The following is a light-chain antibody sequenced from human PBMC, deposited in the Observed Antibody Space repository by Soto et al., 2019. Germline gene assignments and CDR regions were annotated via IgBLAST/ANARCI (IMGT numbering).Light chain of an antibody. Sequence: QSALTQPASVSGSPGQSITISCTGTSSDVGGYNFVSWYQQHPGKAPKLMIYDVTHRPLGVSNRFSGSKSGNTASLTISGLQAEDEADYYCLSYSSSTSPYVLGTATKVTVL. J-gene: IGLJ1*01. CDR2: DVT. CDR3: LSYSSSTSPYV. CDR1: SSDVGGYNF. V-gene: IGLV2-14*01.